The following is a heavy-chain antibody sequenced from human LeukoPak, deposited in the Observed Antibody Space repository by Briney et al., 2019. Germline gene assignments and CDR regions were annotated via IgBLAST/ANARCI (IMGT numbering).Heavy chain of an antibody. D-gene: IGHD6-13*01. J-gene: IGHJ4*02. Sequence: SGGFLRLSCAASGFTFSSYGMHWVRQAPGKGLVWVSRINSDGSSTSYADSVKGRFTISRDNAKNTLYLQMNSLRAEDTAVYYCAREVTYSSSWYHDYWGQGTLVTVSS. CDR2: INSDGSST. CDR3: AREVTYSSSWYHDY. V-gene: IGHV3-74*01. CDR1: GFTFSSYG.